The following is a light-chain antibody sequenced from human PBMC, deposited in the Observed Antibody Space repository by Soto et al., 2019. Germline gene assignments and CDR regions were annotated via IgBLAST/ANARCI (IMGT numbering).Light chain of an antibody. V-gene: IGLV2-11*01. J-gene: IGLJ2*01. CDR3: CSYAGSYTFDVV. CDR2: DVS. CDR1: SSDVGGYNY. Sequence: QSALTQPRSVSGSTGQSVTISCTGTSSDVGGYNYVSWYQQHPVKAPKLLIYDVSKRPSGVPDRFSGSKSGNTASLTISGRQAEDEADYCCCSYAGSYTFDVVFGGGTKLTVL.